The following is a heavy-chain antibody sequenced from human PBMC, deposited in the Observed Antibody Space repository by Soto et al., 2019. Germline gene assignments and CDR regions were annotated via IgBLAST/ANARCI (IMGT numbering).Heavy chain of an antibody. CDR2: ISYDGSNK. V-gene: IGHV3-30*18. Sequence: QVQLVESGGGVVQPGRSLRLSCAASGFTFSTYGMHWVRQAPGKGLEWVAIISYDGSNKYYADSVKGRFTISRDNSKNTLDLQMNRLRAEDTAVYYCAKELVAMMGVAPLDYWGQGTLVTVSS. CDR3: AKELVAMMGVAPLDY. D-gene: IGHD3-22*01. J-gene: IGHJ4*02. CDR1: GFTFSTYG.